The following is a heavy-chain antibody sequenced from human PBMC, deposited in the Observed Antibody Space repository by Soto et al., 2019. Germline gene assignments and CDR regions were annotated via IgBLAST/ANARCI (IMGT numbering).Heavy chain of an antibody. CDR1: GGSISSGDYY. CDR3: ARGGSGDIVVVAASAS. D-gene: IGHD2-15*01. V-gene: IGHV4-31*03. Sequence: QVQLQESGPGLVKPSQTLSLTCSVSGGSISSGDYYWSWVRQHPGKCLEWIGDIFYSGSTYYNPSLKSRVTISVDTSKNQFSLRLSSVTAADPAVYYCARGGSGDIVVVAASASWGQGTLVTVSS. J-gene: IGHJ5*02. CDR2: IFYSGST.